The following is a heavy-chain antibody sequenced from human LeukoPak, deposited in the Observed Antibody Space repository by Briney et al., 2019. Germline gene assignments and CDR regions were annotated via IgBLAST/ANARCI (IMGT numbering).Heavy chain of an antibody. CDR1: GFTFSSYS. J-gene: IGHJ5*02. D-gene: IGHD2-2*01. Sequence: KPGGSLRLSCAASGFTFSSYSMNWVRQAPGKGLEWVSSISSSGSSMFYADSVKGRFTISRDNAKNSLYLQVNSLRAEDTALYCCARDYLVVPAAMWWFDPRGQGTLVTVSS. CDR2: ISSSGSSM. CDR3: ARDYLVVPAAMWWFDP. V-gene: IGHV3-21*01.